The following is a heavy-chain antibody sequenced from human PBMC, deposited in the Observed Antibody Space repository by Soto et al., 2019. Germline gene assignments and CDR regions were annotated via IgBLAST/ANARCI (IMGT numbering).Heavy chain of an antibody. CDR1: GATLDSFINYG. CDR3: ARDGALGENYYYYGMDV. J-gene: IGHJ6*02. V-gene: IGHV1-69*06. Sequence: SVKVSCKASGATLDSFINYGITWVRQAPGQGLEWMGGIIPDFGTANHAQKFQGRVTMSADTSTRTAYMELRSLRSDDTAVYYCARDGALGENYYYYGMDVWGQGTTVTVSS. CDR2: IIPDFGTA. D-gene: IGHD3-16*01.